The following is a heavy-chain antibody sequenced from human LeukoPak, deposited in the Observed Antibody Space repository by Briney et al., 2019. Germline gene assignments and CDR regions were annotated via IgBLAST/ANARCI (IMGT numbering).Heavy chain of an antibody. CDR2: IYYPGST. CDR3: ARARSYYEY. CDR1: GGSISSGDYY. D-gene: IGHD3-10*01. V-gene: IGHV4-30-4*01. Sequence: SETLSLTCTVSGGSISSGDYYWTWIRQPPGKGLEWIGCIYYPGSTYYNPSLKSRVTISVDRSKNQFSLKLSSVTAADTAVYYCARARSYYEYWGQGTLVTVSS. J-gene: IGHJ4*02.